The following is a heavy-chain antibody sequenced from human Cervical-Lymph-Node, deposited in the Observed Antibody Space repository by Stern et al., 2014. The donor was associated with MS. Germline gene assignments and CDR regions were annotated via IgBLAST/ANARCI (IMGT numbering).Heavy chain of an antibody. J-gene: IGHJ4*02. CDR2: IYPGASDI. V-gene: IGHV5-51*03. D-gene: IGHD2-21*01. CDR1: GYNFINYW. Sequence: VQLVESGAELKEPGESLKISCKTSGYNFINYWIAWVRQVPGKGLEWIGIIYPGASDIRYSPSFQGHVTMSVDKSKTTAYLQWKSLKASDTAVYYCARWSVACDYWGQGALITVSS. CDR3: ARWSVACDY.